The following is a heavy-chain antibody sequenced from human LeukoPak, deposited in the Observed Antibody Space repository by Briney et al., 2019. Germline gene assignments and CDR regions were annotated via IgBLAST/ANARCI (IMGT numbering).Heavy chain of an antibody. D-gene: IGHD4-23*01. V-gene: IGHV5-51*01. J-gene: IGHJ4*02. CDR2: IYPGDSDT. Sequence: GESLKISCKGSGYSFTSYWIGWVRQIPGKGLEWMGIIYPGDSDTRYSPSFQGQVTTSADKSISTAYRQWSSLKAPETAMYYCARLRTPRIHDYWGQGTLVTVSS. CDR1: GYSFTSYW. CDR3: ARLRTPRIHDY.